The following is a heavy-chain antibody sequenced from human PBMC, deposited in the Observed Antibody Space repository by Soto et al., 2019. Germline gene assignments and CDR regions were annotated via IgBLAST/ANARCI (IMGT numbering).Heavy chain of an antibody. CDR1: GFTFSSYA. CDR2: ISGSGGST. Sequence: EVQLLESGGGLVQPGGSLRLSCAASGFTFSSYAMSWVRQAPGKGLEWVSAISGSGGSTYYADSVKGRFTISRDNSKNXLXLXXNSLRAEDTAVYYCAKVGYSSSWFAQDYYCHGMDVWGQGTTVTVSS. CDR3: AKVGYSSSWFAQDYYCHGMDV. V-gene: IGHV3-23*01. J-gene: IGHJ6*02. D-gene: IGHD6-13*01.